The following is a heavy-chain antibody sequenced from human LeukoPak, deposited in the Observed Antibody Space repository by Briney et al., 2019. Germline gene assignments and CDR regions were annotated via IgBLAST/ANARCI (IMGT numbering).Heavy chain of an antibody. CDR2: INQDGSET. CDR3: ARGGGSPDY. V-gene: IGHV3-7*03. Sequence: GGPLRLSCAASGFTVSNNYMSWVRKAPGKGLEWVDSINQDGSETFYVDSVKGRFTVSRDNAKTSLYLQVNSLRDADTAAYYCARGGGSPDYWGQGTLVTVSS. D-gene: IGHD1-26*01. J-gene: IGHJ4*02. CDR1: GFTVSNNY.